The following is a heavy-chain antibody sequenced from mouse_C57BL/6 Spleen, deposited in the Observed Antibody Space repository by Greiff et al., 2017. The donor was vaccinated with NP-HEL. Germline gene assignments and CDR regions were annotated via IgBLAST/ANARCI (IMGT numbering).Heavy chain of an antibody. J-gene: IGHJ4*01. D-gene: IGHD2-4*01. CDR2: INPSSGYT. Sequence: QVQLQQSGAELVKPGASVKLSCKASGYTFTSYWMHWVKQRPGRGLEWIGYINPSSGYTKYNQKFKNKATLTADKSSSTAYMQLSSLTYEDTAVYYCARRLINYDYDVGYYAMDYWGQGTTVTVSS. V-gene: IGHV1-7*01. CDR3: ARRLINYDYDVGYYAMDY. CDR1: GYTFTSYW.